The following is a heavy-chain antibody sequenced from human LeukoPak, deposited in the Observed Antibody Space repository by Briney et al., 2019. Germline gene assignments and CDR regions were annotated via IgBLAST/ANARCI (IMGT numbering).Heavy chain of an antibody. CDR3: APPADIVVEPAAKGLDY. Sequence: GGSLRLSCAASGFTFSSYAMSWVRQAPGKGLEWVSAISGSGGSTYYADSVKGRLTISRDNSKNTLYLQMNSLRAEDTAVYYCAPPADIVVEPAAKGLDYWGQGTLVTVSS. J-gene: IGHJ4*02. V-gene: IGHV3-23*01. D-gene: IGHD2-2*01. CDR2: ISGSGGST. CDR1: GFTFSSYA.